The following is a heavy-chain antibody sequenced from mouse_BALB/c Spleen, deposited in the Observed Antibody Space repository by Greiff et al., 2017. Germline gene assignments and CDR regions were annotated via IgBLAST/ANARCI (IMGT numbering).Heavy chain of an antibody. CDR1: GYAFSSYW. J-gene: IGHJ4*01. V-gene: IGHV1-80*01. CDR2: IYPGDGDT. CDR3: ARTWYGNSYAMDY. Sequence: QVQLQQSGAELVRPGSSVKISCKASGYAFSSYWMNWVKQRPGQGLEWIGLIYPGDGDTNYNRKFKGKATLTADKSSSTAYMHLSSLTSEDSAVYFVARTWYGNSYAMDYWGQGTSVTVSS. D-gene: IGHD2-10*02.